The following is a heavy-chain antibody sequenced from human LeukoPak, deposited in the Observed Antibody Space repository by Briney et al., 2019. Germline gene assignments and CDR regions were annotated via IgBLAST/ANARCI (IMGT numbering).Heavy chain of an antibody. J-gene: IGHJ3*02. Sequence: SVKASCKASGGTFSSYAISWVRQAPGQGLEWMGGIIPIFGTANYAQKFQGRVTTTADESTSTAYMELSSLRSEDTAVYYCARAYPSGYDWSDAFDIWGQGTMVTVSS. V-gene: IGHV1-69*13. CDR2: IIPIFGTA. CDR3: ARAYPSGYDWSDAFDI. CDR1: GGTFSSYA. D-gene: IGHD5-12*01.